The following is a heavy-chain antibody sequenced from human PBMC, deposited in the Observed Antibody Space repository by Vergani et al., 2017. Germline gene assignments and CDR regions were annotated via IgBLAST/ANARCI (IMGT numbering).Heavy chain of an antibody. Sequence: QVQLVQSGAEVKKPGSSVKVSCKASGGTFSSYAISWVRQAPGQGLEWMGRIIPILGTANYAQKFQGRVTITADESTSTADMELSSLRSEDTAVYYCAREDEATVHFDYWGQGTLVTVSS. CDR3: AREDEATVHFDY. D-gene: IGHD4-17*01. CDR1: GGTFSSYA. V-gene: IGHV1-69*11. CDR2: IIPILGTA. J-gene: IGHJ4*02.